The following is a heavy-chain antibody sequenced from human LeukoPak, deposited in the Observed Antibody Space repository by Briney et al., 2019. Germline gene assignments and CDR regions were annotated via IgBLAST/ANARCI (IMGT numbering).Heavy chain of an antibody. V-gene: IGHV3-48*03. J-gene: IGHJ6*04. D-gene: IGHD3-10*02. CDR2: ISSSGSTI. CDR3: AELGITMIGGV. CDR1: GFTFSSYE. Sequence: SGGPLRLSCAASGFTFSSYEMNWVRQAPGKGLEWVSYISSSGSTIYYADSVEGRFTISRDNAKNSLYLQMNSLRAEDTAVYNCAELGITMIGGVWGKGTTVTISS.